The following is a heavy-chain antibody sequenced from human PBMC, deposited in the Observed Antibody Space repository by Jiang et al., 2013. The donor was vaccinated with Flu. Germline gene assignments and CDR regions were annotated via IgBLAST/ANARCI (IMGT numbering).Heavy chain of an antibody. D-gene: IGHD6-13*01. CDR1: GGSISSYY. V-gene: IGHV4-39*01. CDR3: AITLAAAGPPPFDY. J-gene: IGHJ4*02. CDR2: IYYSGST. Sequence: PGLVKPSETLSLTCTVSGGSISSYYWGWIRQPPGKGLEWIGSIYYSGSTYYNPSLKSRVTISVDTSKNQFSLKLSSVTAADTAVYYCAITLAAAGPPPFDYWGQGTLVTVSS.